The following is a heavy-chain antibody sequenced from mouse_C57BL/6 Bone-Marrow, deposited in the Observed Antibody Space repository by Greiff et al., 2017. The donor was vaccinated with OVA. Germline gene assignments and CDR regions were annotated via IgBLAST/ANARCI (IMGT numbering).Heavy chain of an antibody. CDR3: ARTSGGAMDY. J-gene: IGHJ4*01. Sequence: DVKLVESGGGLVQPGGSLSLSCAASGFTFTDYYMSWVRQPPGKALEWLGFIRNKANGYTTEYSASVKGRFTISRDNSQSILYLQMNAMRAEDSATYYWARTSGGAMDYWGQGTSVTVSS. D-gene: IGHD3-1*01. V-gene: IGHV7-3*01. CDR1: GFTFTDYY. CDR2: IRNKANGYTT.